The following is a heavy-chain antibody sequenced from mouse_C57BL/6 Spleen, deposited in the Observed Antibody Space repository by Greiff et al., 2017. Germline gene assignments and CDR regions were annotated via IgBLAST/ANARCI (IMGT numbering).Heavy chain of an antibody. D-gene: IGHD2-5*01. CDR2: IDPSDSYT. CDR3: ARRDYSNFYDY. J-gene: IGHJ2*01. CDR1: GYTFTSYW. Sequence: QVQLQQPGAELVKPGASVKLSCKASGYTFTSYWMQWVKQRPGQGLEWIGEIDPSDSYTNYYQKFKGKATLTVDTSSSTAYLQLSSLTSEDSAVYYCARRDYSNFYDYWGQGTTLTVSS. V-gene: IGHV1-50*01.